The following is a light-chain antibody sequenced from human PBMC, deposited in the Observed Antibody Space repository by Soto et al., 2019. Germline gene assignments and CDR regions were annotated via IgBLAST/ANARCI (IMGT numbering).Light chain of an antibody. V-gene: IGKV3-15*01. CDR2: DAS. J-gene: IGKJ1*01. Sequence: EIVMTQSPATLSVSPGERATLSCMASQSIGSNLAWYQQKPGQAPRLLIYDASTRATGIPVRFSGSGSGTEFTLTISSLQSEDFAVYFCQQYNNWPGTFGQGTKV. CDR1: QSIGSN. CDR3: QQYNNWPGT.